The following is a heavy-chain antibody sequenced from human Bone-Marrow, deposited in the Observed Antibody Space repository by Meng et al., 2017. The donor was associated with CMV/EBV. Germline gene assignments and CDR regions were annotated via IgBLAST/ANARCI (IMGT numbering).Heavy chain of an antibody. J-gene: IGHJ4*02. CDR2: ISYDGSNK. CDR1: GFTFSSYA. CDR3: ARDRRRQQLVSSLVY. Sequence: GESLKISCAASGFTFSSYAMHWVRQAPGKGLEWVAVISYDGSNKYYADSVKGRFTISRDNSKNTLYLQMNSLRAEDTAVYYCARDRRRQQLVSSLVYWGQGTLVTVSS. D-gene: IGHD6-13*01. V-gene: IGHV3-30*04.